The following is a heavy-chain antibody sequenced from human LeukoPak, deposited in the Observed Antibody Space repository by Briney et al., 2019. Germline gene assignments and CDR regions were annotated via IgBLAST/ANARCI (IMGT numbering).Heavy chain of an antibody. CDR2: TYYRSKWYN. CDR1: GDSVSSNSAA. D-gene: IGHD6-6*01. J-gene: IGHJ6*02. CDR3: ARDRSIAAPDYYYYGMDV. V-gene: IGHV6-1*01. Sequence: SQTLSLTCAISGDSVSSNSAAWNWLRQSPSRGLEWLGRTYYRSKWYNDYAISVKSRITINPDTSKNQFSLQLNSVTPEDTAVYYCARDRSIAAPDYYYYGMDVWGQGTTVTVSS.